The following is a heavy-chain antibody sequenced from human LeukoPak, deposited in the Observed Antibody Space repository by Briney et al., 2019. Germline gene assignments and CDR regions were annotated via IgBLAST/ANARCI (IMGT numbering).Heavy chain of an antibody. CDR2: INPNSGGT. Sequence: ASVTVSCKASGYTFTGYYMHWVRQAPGQGLEWMGWINPNSGGTNYAQKFQGRVTMTRDTSISTAYMELSRLRSDDPAVYYCARVVDYDILTGAPFDYWGQGTLVTVSS. CDR3: ARVVDYDILTGAPFDY. CDR1: GYTFTGYY. D-gene: IGHD3-9*01. J-gene: IGHJ4*02. V-gene: IGHV1-2*02.